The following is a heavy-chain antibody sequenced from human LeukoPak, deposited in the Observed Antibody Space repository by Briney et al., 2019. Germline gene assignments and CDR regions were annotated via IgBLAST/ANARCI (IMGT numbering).Heavy chain of an antibody. Sequence: GGSLRLSCAASGFTFSSYGMHWVRQAPGKGLEWVAVIWYDGSNKYYADSVKGRFTISRDNSKNTLYLQMNSLRAEDTAVYYCARDQRVTHFFDYWGQGTLVTVSS. D-gene: IGHD2-21*02. CDR1: GFTFSSYG. CDR3: ARDQRVTHFFDY. CDR2: IWYDGSNK. V-gene: IGHV3-33*01. J-gene: IGHJ4*02.